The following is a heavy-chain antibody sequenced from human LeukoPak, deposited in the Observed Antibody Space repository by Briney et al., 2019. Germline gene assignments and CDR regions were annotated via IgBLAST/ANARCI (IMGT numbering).Heavy chain of an antibody. CDR2: ISYDGSNK. CDR1: GFTFSSYA. Sequence: PGGSLRLSCAASGFTFSSYAMHWVRQAPGKGLEWVAVISYDGSNKYYADSVRGRLTISRDNSKNTLYLQMNSLRAEDTAVYYCARAGRADGDYHYFEYWGQGTLVTVSS. J-gene: IGHJ4*02. CDR3: ARAGRADGDYHYFEY. D-gene: IGHD4-17*01. V-gene: IGHV3-30-3*01.